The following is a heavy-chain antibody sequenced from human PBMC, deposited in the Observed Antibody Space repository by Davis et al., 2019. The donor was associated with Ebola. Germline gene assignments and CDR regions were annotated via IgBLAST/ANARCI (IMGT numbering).Heavy chain of an antibody. V-gene: IGHV3-7*01. Sequence: GESLKISCAASGFTFSSYWMSWVRQAPGKGLEWVANIKQDGSEKYYVDSVKGRFTISRDNARNSVYLQMNSLRDEDTAVYYCARGYCSRGVCSETYWGQGTLVTVSS. J-gene: IGHJ4*02. CDR2: IKQDGSEK. CDR3: ARGYCSRGVCSETY. D-gene: IGHD2-8*01. CDR1: GFTFSSYW.